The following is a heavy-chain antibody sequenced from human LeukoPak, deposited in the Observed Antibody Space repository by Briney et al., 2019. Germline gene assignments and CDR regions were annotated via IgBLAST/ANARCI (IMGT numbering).Heavy chain of an antibody. CDR2: TNPSGGST. D-gene: IGHD3-9*01. CDR3: ARDGTYYDILTGYFFDY. V-gene: IGHV1-46*01. Sequence: PSLKFSCKAFGKTFTGSYMHWCQKPPGQGFDWMEITNPSGGSTSYAQKFQGRVTMTRDMSTSTVYMELSSLRSEDTAVYYCARDGTYYDILTGYFFDYWGQGTLVTVSS. J-gene: IGHJ4*02. CDR1: GKTFTGSY.